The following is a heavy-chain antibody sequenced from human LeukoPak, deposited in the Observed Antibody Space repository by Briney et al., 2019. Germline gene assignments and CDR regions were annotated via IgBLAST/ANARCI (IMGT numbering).Heavy chain of an antibody. D-gene: IGHD6-19*01. V-gene: IGHV4-34*01. CDR3: ARVLKQWLVRDNWLDP. CDR1: GGSFSGYY. J-gene: IGHJ5*02. CDR2: INHSGST. Sequence: PSETLSLTCAVYGGSFSGYYWSWIRQPPGEGLEWIGEINHSGSTNYNPSLKSRVTISVDTSKNQFSLKLSSVTAADTAVYYCARVLKQWLVRDNWLDPWGQGTLVTVSS.